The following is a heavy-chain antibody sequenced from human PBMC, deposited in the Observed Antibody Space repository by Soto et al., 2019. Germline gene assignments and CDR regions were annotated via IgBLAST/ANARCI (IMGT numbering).Heavy chain of an antibody. CDR1: GFTFSSYG. Sequence: ESGGGVVQPGRSLRLSCAASGFTFSSYGMHWVRQAPGKGLEWVAVISYDGSNKYYADSVKGRFTISRDNSKNTLYLQMNSLRAEDTAVYYCAGGGGYSGYDAFDIWGQGTMGTVSS. J-gene: IGHJ3*02. D-gene: IGHD5-12*01. CDR3: AGGGGYSGYDAFDI. V-gene: IGHV3-30*03. CDR2: ISYDGSNK.